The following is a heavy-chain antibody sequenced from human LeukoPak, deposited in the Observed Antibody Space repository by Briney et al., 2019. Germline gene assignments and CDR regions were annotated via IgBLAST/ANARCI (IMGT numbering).Heavy chain of an antibody. CDR1: GGSISSYY. CDR2: IYYSGST. Sequence: PSETLSLTCTVSGGSISSYYWSWIRQPPGKGLEWIGYIYYSGSTNYNPSLKSRVTISVDTSKNQFSLKLSSVTAADTAVYYCARAGYGSPEGWYFDLWGRGTLVTVSS. CDR3: ARAGYGSPEGWYFDL. D-gene: IGHD5-18*01. J-gene: IGHJ2*01. V-gene: IGHV4-59*01.